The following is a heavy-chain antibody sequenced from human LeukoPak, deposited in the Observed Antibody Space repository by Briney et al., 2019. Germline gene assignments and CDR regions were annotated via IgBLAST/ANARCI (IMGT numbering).Heavy chain of an antibody. D-gene: IGHD6-6*01. Sequence: SETLSLTCTVSGYSMSSGYYWGWIRQPPERGLEWIGSMYHTGSTYYNPSLKSRVTISVDTSKNQFSLRLRSVTAADTAVYYCARDFSSSSSVYYYYYMDVWGKGTTVTVSS. V-gene: IGHV4-38-2*02. CDR3: ARDFSSSSSVYYYYYMDV. CDR1: GYSMSSGYY. CDR2: MYHTGST. J-gene: IGHJ6*03.